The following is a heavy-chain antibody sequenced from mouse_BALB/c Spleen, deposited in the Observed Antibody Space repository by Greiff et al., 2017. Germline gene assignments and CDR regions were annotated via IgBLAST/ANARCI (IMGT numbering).Heavy chain of an antibody. J-gene: IGHJ4*01. CDR2: ISYDGSN. CDR3: ARIDGYAYYAMDY. V-gene: IGHV3-6*02. D-gene: IGHD2-2*01. Sequence: EVKLMESGPGLVKPSQSLSLTCSVTGYSITSGYYWNWIRQFPGNKLEWMGYISYDGSNNYNPSLKNRISITRDTSKNQFFLKLNSVTTEDTATYYCARIDGYAYYAMDYWGQGTSVTVSS. CDR1: GYSITSGYY.